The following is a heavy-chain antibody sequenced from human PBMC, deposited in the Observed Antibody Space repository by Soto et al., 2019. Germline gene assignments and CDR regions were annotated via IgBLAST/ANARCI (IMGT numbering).Heavy chain of an antibody. J-gene: IGHJ6*02. CDR1: GFTFSSYA. D-gene: IGHD2-15*01. Sequence: GGSLRLSCAASGFTFSSYAMSWVRQAPGKGLEWVSAISGSGGSTYYADSVKGWFTISRDNSKNTLYLQMNSLRAEDTAVYYCAKAAVATTYYYYGMDVWGQGTTVTVSS. CDR2: ISGSGGST. V-gene: IGHV3-23*01. CDR3: AKAAVATTYYYYGMDV.